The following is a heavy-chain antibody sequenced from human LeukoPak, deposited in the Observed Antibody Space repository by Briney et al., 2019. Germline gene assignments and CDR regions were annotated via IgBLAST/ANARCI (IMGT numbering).Heavy chain of an antibody. CDR2: IYDSGST. D-gene: IGHD2/OR15-2a*01. V-gene: IGHV4-59*01. CDR1: GGSMTNLY. CDR3: AKGGSTNFYYGDI. Sequence: SETLSLTCSVSGGSMTNLYWTWIRQPPGKGLEWIGDIYDSGSTRYNTSLESRVTISVDTSKNQFSLKLSSVTAADTAVYYCAKGGSTNFYYGDIWGQGTTVTVSS. J-gene: IGHJ6*02.